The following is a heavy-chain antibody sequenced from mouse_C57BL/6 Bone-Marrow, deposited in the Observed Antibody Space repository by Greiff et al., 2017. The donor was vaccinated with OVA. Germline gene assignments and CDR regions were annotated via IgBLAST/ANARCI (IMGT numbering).Heavy chain of an antibody. CDR3: ARPTVDHYFDD. Sequence: EVMLVESGGDLVKPGGSLKLSCAASGFTFSSYGMSWVRQTPDKRLEWVATISSGGSYTYYPDSVKGRFTISRDNAKNTLYLQMSSLKSEDTAMYYCARPTVDHYFDDWGQGTTLTVSS. CDR1: GFTFSSYG. D-gene: IGHD1-1*01. V-gene: IGHV5-6*01. J-gene: IGHJ2*01. CDR2: ISSGGSYT.